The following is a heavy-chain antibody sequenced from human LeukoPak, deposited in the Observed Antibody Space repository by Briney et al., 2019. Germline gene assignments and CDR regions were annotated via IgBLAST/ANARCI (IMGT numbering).Heavy chain of an antibody. CDR1: GFTFIRYA. Sequence: GWSLRVSGAASGFTFIRYALSWVGQAPGPGLQWVSAFSGSGGSTYYADSVKGRFTISRDNSKNTLYLQMNSLRAEDTAVYYCAKDRDYGGNSEKFDYWGQGTLVTVSS. J-gene: IGHJ4*02. D-gene: IGHD4-23*01. V-gene: IGHV3-23*01. CDR3: AKDRDYGGNSEKFDY. CDR2: FSGSGGST.